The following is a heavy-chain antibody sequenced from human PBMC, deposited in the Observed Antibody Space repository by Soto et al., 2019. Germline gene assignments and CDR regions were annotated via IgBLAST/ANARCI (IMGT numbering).Heavy chain of an antibody. V-gene: IGHV1-8*01. Sequence: QVQLVQSGATVKSPGTSVKVSCKASEYTFINKDITWVRQAAGQGLEWMGWMDIKNDYTVYAQKFKGRVTMTRDTSIDTAYMELSGLRPEDTAVYYCARVDFWTSYDKRVSWFDPWGQGTLVTVSA. CDR1: EYTFINKD. J-gene: IGHJ5*02. CDR3: ARVDFWTSYDKRVSWFDP. CDR2: MDIKNDYT. D-gene: IGHD3-10*01.